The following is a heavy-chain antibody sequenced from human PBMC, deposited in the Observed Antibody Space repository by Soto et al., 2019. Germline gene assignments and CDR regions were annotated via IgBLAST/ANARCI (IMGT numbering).Heavy chain of an antibody. CDR2: ISGFDGDR. CDR3: ARDYDRWGEAWFDP. CDR1: GYTFTDFG. D-gene: IGHD3-16*01. V-gene: IGHV1-18*01. J-gene: IGHJ5*02. Sequence: QVHLVQSGGEMKKLGASVKVSCKASGYTFTDFGISWVRQAPGQGLEWMGWISGFDGDRNYAQKFQGRVTLTTDTPAATAYMKLRSLTSDDAAIYSCARDYDRWGEAWFDPWGQGTLVTVST.